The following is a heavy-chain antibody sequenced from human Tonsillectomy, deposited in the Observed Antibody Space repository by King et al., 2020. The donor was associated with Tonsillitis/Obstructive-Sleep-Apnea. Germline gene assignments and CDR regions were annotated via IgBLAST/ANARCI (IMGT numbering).Heavy chain of an antibody. CDR1: GFTVSSNY. CDR2: IYGGGDT. Sequence: VQLVESGGGLIQPGGSLRLSCAASGFTVSSNYMTWVRQAPGKGLDLVSTIYGGGDTSYADSVKGRFTISRDNSKNTLYLQMNSLRVEDTAIYYCARDLPSSGGFDYWGQGTLVTVSP. J-gene: IGHJ4*02. CDR3: ARDLPSSGGFDY. D-gene: IGHD3-10*01. V-gene: IGHV3-53*01.